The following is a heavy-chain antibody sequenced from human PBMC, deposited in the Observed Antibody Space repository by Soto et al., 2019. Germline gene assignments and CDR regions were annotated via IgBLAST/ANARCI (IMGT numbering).Heavy chain of an antibody. CDR3: AKDLGLLLQYYDRGY. J-gene: IGHJ4*02. Sequence: GGSLRLSCAASGFTFSSYAMSWVRQAPGKGLEWVSAISGSGGSTYYADSVKGRFTISRDNSKNTLYLQMNSLRAEDTAVYYCAKDLGLLLQYYDRGYWGQGTLVTVSS. D-gene: IGHD3-22*01. V-gene: IGHV3-23*01. CDR2: ISGSGGST. CDR1: GFTFSSYA.